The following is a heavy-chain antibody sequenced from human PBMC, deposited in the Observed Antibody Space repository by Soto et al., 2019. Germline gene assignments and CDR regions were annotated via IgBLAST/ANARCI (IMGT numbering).Heavy chain of an antibody. CDR1: GDSIGSHY. CDR2: IYHTVNT. V-gene: IGHV4-59*11. CDR3: ARLQYTVVTALDN. J-gene: IGHJ3*02. D-gene: IGHD2-15*01. Sequence: PSENLSLTCTVSGDSIGSHYWSWIRQAPGKGLELVGYIYHTVNTNYNPALKSRVTISMDTSKNQLSLQLGSVTAADTAIYYCARLQYTVVTALDNCGQGSMVT.